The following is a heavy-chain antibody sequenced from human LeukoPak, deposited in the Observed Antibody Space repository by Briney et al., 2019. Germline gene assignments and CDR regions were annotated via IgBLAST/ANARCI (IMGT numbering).Heavy chain of an antibody. CDR2: IYYSGST. V-gene: IGHV4-59*12. CDR3: AREGIRNAFDI. Sequence: SETLSLTCTVSGGSISSYYWSWIRQPPGKGLEWIAYIYYSGSTDYNPSLKSRVTISLDTSKNQFSLKLTSVTAADTAMYYCAREGIRNAFDIWGQGTVVTVSS. J-gene: IGHJ3*02. CDR1: GGSISSYY. D-gene: IGHD6-13*01.